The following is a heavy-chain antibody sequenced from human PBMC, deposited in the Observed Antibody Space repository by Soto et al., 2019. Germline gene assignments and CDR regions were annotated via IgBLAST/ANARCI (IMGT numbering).Heavy chain of an antibody. CDR2: FYSSGSI. J-gene: IGHJ5*02. V-gene: IGHV4-31*02. CDR3: ARMYSSGSGWFHP. Sequence: PSETLSLTCFVSGYFVGAGGYYWSWIRHHPGKGLEWIGSFYSSGSIIYNPSLRSRVSISGDMSTNQFSMSLTSVTAADTARYYCARMYSSGSGWFHPWGQETLVTVSS. D-gene: IGHD6-19*01. CDR1: GYFVGAGGYY.